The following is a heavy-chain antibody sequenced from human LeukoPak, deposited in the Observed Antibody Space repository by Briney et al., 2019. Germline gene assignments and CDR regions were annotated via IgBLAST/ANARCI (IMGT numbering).Heavy chain of an antibody. J-gene: IGHJ3*02. CDR1: GGSISSSSYY. CDR3: ARGSIPDIVVVPAAAIGGMDAFDI. Sequence: SETLSLTCTVSGGSISSSSYYWGWIRQPPGKGLEWIGRIYYSGSTNYNPSLKSRVTISVDTSKNQFSLKLSSVTAADTAVYYCARGSIPDIVVVPAAAIGGMDAFDIWGQGTMVTVSS. CDR2: IYYSGST. D-gene: IGHD2-2*01. V-gene: IGHV4-39*07.